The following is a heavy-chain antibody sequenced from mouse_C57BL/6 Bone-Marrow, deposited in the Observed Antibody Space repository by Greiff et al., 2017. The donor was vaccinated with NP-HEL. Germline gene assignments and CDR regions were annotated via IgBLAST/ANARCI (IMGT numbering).Heavy chain of an antibody. CDR1: GFTFSDFY. V-gene: IGHV7-1*01. J-gene: IGHJ1*03. CDR2: SRNKANAYTT. Sequence: EVKVVESGGGLVQSGRSLRLSCATSGFTFSDFYMEWVRQAPGKGLEWIAASRNKANAYTTEYSVAVKGQFIVSRDTSQSILYRQMNALRAEDTAIYYCARDDGSSYWYFDVWGTGTTVTVSS. CDR3: ARDDGSSYWYFDV. D-gene: IGHD1-1*01.